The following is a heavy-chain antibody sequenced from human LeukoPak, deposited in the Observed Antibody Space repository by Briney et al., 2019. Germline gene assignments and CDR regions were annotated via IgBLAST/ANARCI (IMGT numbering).Heavy chain of an antibody. CDR2: IYYSGST. Sequence: SETLSLTCTVSGGSISSSSYYWGWIRQPPGKGLEWIGSIYYSGSTYYNPSLKSRVTISVDTSKNQFSLKLSSVTAADTAVYYCVRHLLWFGELSSPFDYWGQGTLVTVSS. V-gene: IGHV4-39*01. J-gene: IGHJ4*02. D-gene: IGHD3-10*01. CDR1: GGSISSSSYY. CDR3: VRHLLWFGELSSPFDY.